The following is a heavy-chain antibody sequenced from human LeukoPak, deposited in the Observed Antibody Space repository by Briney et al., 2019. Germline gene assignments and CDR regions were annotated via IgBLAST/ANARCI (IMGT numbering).Heavy chain of an antibody. Sequence: SETLSLTYTVSGGSISGSGYYWGWVRQAPGKGLEWIGSIYHSGSTYYNPYLKSRVTISVDTSRNQFSVRLSSVTAADTAVYYCARGPYYFDFWGQGTLVTASS. CDR2: IYHSGST. V-gene: IGHV4-39*07. J-gene: IGHJ4*02. CDR1: GGSISGSGYY. CDR3: ARGPYYFDF.